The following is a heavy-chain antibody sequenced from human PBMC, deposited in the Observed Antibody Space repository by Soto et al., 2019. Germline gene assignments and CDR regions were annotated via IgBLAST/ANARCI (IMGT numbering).Heavy chain of an antibody. CDR2: IIPIFGTA. CDR3: ASWGYYDSSGYYYPAAPFDC. Sequence: SVKVSCKASGGTFSSYAVSWVRQAPGQGLEWTGGIIPIFGTANYAQKFQGRVTITADESTSTAYMELSSLRSEDTAVYYCASWGYYDSSGYYYPAAPFDCWGQGTLVTVSS. CDR1: GGTFSSYA. V-gene: IGHV1-69*13. D-gene: IGHD3-22*01. J-gene: IGHJ4*02.